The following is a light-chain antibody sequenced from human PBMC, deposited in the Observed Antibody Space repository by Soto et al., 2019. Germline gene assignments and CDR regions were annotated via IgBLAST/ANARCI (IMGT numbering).Light chain of an antibody. CDR1: QSVANH. Sequence: EVVLTQSPATLSLSPGERATLSCRASQSVANHLAWYQQKPGQTPRLLIYDASDRSTGIPARFIGTGSGTDFTLTISGLEPEDFAVYYCQQRDSWPLTFGGGTRVDIK. J-gene: IGKJ4*01. CDR3: QQRDSWPLT. V-gene: IGKV3-11*01. CDR2: DAS.